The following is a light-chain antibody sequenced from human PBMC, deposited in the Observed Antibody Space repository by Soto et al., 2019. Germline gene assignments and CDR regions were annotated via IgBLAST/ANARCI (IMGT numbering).Light chain of an antibody. V-gene: IGKV1-39*01. J-gene: IGKJ2*01. Sequence: DIQMTQSPSSLSASVGDRVTITCRASQNIFSYLSWYQHKPGKAPKLLIYAASSLQSGVPSRCSGSGSGTDFARTISSLHTEGLETFYWHQSYTVPHTCGQGTKVEI. CDR2: AAS. CDR3: HQSYTVPHT. CDR1: QNIFSY.